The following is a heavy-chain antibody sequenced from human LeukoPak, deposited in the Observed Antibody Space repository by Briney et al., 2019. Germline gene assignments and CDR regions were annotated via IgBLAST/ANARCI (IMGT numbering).Heavy chain of an antibody. V-gene: IGHV3-23*01. CDR2: ISNNGGYT. CDR1: GFTFSSSA. J-gene: IGHJ4*02. CDR3: AKQLGYCSDGSCYFPY. D-gene: IGHD2-15*01. Sequence: GGSLRLSCAASGFTFSSSAMSWVRQAPGKGLEWVSAISNNGGYTYYADSVQGRFTISRDNSKGTLCLQMNSLRAEDTAVYYCAKQLGYCSDGSCYFPYWGQGTLVTVSS.